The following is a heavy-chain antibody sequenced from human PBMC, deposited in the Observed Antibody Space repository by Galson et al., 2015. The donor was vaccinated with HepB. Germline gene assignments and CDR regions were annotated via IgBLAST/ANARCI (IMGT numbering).Heavy chain of an antibody. V-gene: IGHV3-30-3*01. CDR2: ISYDGSNK. Sequence: SLRLSCAASGFTFSSYAMHWVRQAPGKGLEWVAVISYDGSNKYYADSVKGRFTISRDNFKNTLYLQMNSLRAEDTAVYYCARIAAPISWGQATLVTVSS. CDR1: GFTFSSYA. D-gene: IGHD6-6*01. J-gene: IGHJ5*02. CDR3: ARIAAPIS.